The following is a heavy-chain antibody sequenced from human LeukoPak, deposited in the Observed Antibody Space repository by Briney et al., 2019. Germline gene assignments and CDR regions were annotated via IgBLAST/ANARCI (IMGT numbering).Heavy chain of an antibody. V-gene: IGHV3-48*01. CDR3: ARDYNYAFDN. Sequence: PGGSLRLSCAASGFTFSDYSMNWVRQAPGKGLEWISYIGIDSGNTNYADSVKGRFTISGDKAKNSLYLQMNGLRVEDTAVYYCARDYNYAFDNWGQGTLVTVSS. J-gene: IGHJ4*02. CDR2: IGIDSGNT. CDR1: GFTFSDYS. D-gene: IGHD1-1*01.